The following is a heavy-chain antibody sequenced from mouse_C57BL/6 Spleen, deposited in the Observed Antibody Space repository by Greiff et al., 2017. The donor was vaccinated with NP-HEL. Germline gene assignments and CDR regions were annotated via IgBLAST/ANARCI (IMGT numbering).Heavy chain of an antibody. D-gene: IGHD2-3*01. CDR1: GFTFSDYG. CDR2: ISSGSSTI. V-gene: IGHV5-17*01. CDR3: AGGGWLPAMDY. Sequence: EVKVVESGGGLVKPGGSLKLSCAASGFTFSDYGMHWVRQAPEKGLEWVAYISSGSSTIYYADTVKGRFTISRDNAKNTLFLQMTSLRSEDTAMYYCAGGGWLPAMDYWGQGTSVTVSS. J-gene: IGHJ4*01.